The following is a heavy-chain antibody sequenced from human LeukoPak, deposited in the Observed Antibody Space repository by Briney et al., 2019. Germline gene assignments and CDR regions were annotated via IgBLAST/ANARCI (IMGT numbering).Heavy chain of an antibody. CDR1: GFTFTSYA. CDR2: ISYDGSDE. J-gene: IGHJ4*02. Sequence: GGSLRLSCEASGFTFTSYAMHWVRQAPGKGLEWVSIISYDGSDEKFADSVKGRFTISRDNAKNSLYLQMNSLRAEDTAVYYCARTMARTYFDYWGQGTLVTVSS. D-gene: IGHD4/OR15-4a*01. V-gene: IGHV3-30*04. CDR3: ARTMARTYFDY.